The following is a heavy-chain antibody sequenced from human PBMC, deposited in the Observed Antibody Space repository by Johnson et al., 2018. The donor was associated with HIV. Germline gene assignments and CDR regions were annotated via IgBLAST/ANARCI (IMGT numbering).Heavy chain of an antibody. CDR3: AREPEGWAFDI. CDR1: GFTFSSYA. D-gene: IGHD2-15*01. V-gene: IGHV3-30-3*01. CDR2: ISYDGSNK. Sequence: QVQLVESGGGVVQPGGSLRLSCAASGFTFSSYAMHWVRQAPGKGLEWVAVISYDGSNKYYAAPVKGRFSMSRDDSKNMLYLQMNSLKTEDTAVYYCAREPEGWAFDIWGQGTMVTVSS. J-gene: IGHJ3*02.